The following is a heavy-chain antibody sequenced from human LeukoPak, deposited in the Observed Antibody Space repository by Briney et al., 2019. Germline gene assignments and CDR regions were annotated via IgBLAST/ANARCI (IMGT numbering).Heavy chain of an antibody. CDR3: ARIDTVVLPSTMFDY. D-gene: IGHD2-2*01. V-gene: IGHV4-39*01. CDR1: GGSISSSSYY. J-gene: IGHJ4*02. CDR2: INYSGNT. Sequence: SETLSLTCTVSGGSISSSSYYWGWIRQPPGKGLEWIGSINYSGNTYYNPSLKSRVTISVDTSRDQFSLKLSSVTTADTALYYCARIDTVVLPSTMFDYWGQGTLVTVSS.